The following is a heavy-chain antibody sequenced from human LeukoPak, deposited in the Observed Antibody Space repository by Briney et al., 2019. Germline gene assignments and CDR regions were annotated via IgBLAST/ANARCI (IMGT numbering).Heavy chain of an antibody. CDR2: FDPEDGET. J-gene: IGHJ4*02. CDR3: ATCYDCVTATTHFDY. V-gene: IGHV1-24*01. Sequence: GASVKVSCKVSGYTLTELSMHWVRQAPGKGLEWMGGFDPEDGETIYAQKFQGRVTMTEDTSTDTAYMELSSLRSEDTAVYYCATCYDCVTATTHFDYWGQGTLVTVPS. CDR1: GYTLTELS. D-gene: IGHD2-21*02.